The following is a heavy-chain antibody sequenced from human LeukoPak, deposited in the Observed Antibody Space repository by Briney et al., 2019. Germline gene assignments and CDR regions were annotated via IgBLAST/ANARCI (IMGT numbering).Heavy chain of an antibody. CDR2: INAGNGNT. Sequence: ASVKVSCKASGYTFTGYAMHWVRQAPGQRLEWMGWINAGNGNTKYSQKFQGRVTITRDTSASTAYMELSSLRSDDTAVYYCARVGYSGYDEIGDPLDYWGQGTLVTVSS. D-gene: IGHD5-12*01. J-gene: IGHJ4*02. CDR1: GYTFTGYA. CDR3: ARVGYSGYDEIGDPLDY. V-gene: IGHV1-3*01.